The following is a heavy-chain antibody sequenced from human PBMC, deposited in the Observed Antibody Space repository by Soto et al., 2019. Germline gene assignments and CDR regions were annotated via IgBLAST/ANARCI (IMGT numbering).Heavy chain of an antibody. V-gene: IGHV3-9*01. Sequence: EVQLVESGGGLVQPGRSLRLSCAASGFTFDDYAMHWVRQAPGKGLEWVSGISWNRGSIGYADSGKGRFTISRDNAKNSLYLQMNSLRAEDTALYYGAKSVAHYDFCSSCGMDVWGQGTTVTVSS. CDR1: GFTFDDYA. CDR2: ISWNRGSI. CDR3: AKSVAHYDFCSSCGMDV. D-gene: IGHD3-3*01. J-gene: IGHJ6*02.